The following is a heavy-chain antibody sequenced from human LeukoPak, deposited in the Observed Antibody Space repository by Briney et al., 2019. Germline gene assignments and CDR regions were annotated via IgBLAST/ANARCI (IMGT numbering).Heavy chain of an antibody. D-gene: IGHD3-22*01. J-gene: IGHJ4*02. CDR1: GFTFSSYG. CDR3: AKDLSLIYDSSGYYPFDY. V-gene: IGHV3-23*01. CDR2: ISGSGGST. Sequence: GGTLRLSCAASGFTFSSYGTSWVRQAPGKGLEWVSAISGSGGSTYYADSVKGRFTISRDNSKNTLYLQMNSLRAEDTAVYYCAKDLSLIYDSSGYYPFDYWGQGTLVTVSS.